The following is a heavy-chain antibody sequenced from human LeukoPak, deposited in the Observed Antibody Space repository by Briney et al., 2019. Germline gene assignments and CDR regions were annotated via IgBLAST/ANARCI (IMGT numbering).Heavy chain of an antibody. CDR3: ARDPDYYDSSGYYYLDY. J-gene: IGHJ4*02. D-gene: IGHD3-22*01. Sequence: GGSLRLSCAASGFTFSGCSMNWVRQAPGKGLEWVSSISSSSSYIYYADSVKGRFTISRDNAKNSLYLQMNSLRAEDTAVYYCARDPDYYDSSGYYYLDYWGQGTLVTVSS. CDR1: GFTFSGCS. CDR2: ISSSSSYI. V-gene: IGHV3-21*01.